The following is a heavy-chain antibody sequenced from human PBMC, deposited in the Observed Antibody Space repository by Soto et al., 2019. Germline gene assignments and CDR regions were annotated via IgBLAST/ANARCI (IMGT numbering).Heavy chain of an antibody. CDR1: GGSFTSNNW. Sequence: SETLSLTCAVSGGSFTSNNWWTWVRQPPGQGLEWIGEIYRTGSTNYNPSLKSRVTISLDKSENQFSLKVTSLTAADTAVYYCESRDPGTSVDYWGQGTSVTVSS. D-gene: IGHD1-7*01. J-gene: IGHJ4*02. CDR2: IYRTGST. V-gene: IGHV4-4*02. CDR3: ESRDPGTSVDY.